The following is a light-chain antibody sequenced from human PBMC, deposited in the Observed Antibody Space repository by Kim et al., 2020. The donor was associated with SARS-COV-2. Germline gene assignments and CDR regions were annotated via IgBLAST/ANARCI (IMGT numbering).Light chain of an antibody. CDR1: SSNIGAGYD. V-gene: IGLV1-40*01. CDR2: RNN. Sequence: QSVLTQPPSVSGAPGQRVTISCTGSSSNIGAGYDVHWYRQLPGTAPKLLIYRNNNRPSGVPDRFSGSKSGTSASLAITGLQAEDEADYYCQSYDSSLDVVVFGGWTQLTVL. J-gene: IGLJ2*01. CDR3: QSYDSSLDVVV.